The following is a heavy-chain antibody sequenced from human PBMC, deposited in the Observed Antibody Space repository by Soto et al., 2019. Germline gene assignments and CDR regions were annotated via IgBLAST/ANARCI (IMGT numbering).Heavy chain of an antibody. V-gene: IGHV1-46*01. CDR3: ARAVGYYDSSGYYRRSTWGYYYGMDV. D-gene: IGHD3-22*01. J-gene: IGHJ6*02. CDR2: INPSGGST. Sequence: ASVKVSCKASGYTFTSYYMHWVRQAPGQGLEWMGIINPSGGSTSYAQKFQGRVTMTRETSTSTVYMELSSLRSEDTAVYYCARAVGYYDSSGYYRRSTWGYYYGMDVWGQGTTVTVSS. CDR1: GYTFTSYY.